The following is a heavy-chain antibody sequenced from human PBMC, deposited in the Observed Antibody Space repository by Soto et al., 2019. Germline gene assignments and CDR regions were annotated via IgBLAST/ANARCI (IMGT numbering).Heavy chain of an antibody. J-gene: IGHJ4*02. V-gene: IGHV3-23*01. CDR1: GFTFSSYA. Sequence: GGSLRLSCAASGFTFSSYAMSWVRQAPGKGLEWVSVISGSDDSTYYVDSVKGRFTISRDNSKNTLYLQMNSLRAEDTAVYYCAKRSSSSTFDYWGQGTLVTVS. CDR2: ISGSDDST. CDR3: AKRSSSSTFDY. D-gene: IGHD6-6*01.